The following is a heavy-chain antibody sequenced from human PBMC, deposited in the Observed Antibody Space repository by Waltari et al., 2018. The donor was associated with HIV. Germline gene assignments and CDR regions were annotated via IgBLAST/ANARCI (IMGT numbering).Heavy chain of an antibody. CDR2: IKTITDGGTV. J-gene: IGHJ4*02. Sequence: EVQLVESGGGLVQPGGSLRLSCLVSGFTFRTAWMRWVRQAPGKGLEWVGRIKTITDGGTVYYAAPETGRFTISRDDSHSTLYLEINSLNTEETAVYYCTTIQFYYVFEFWGQGTLVTVSA. V-gene: IGHV3-15*01. CDR1: GFTFRTAW. D-gene: IGHD3-10*02. CDR3: TTIQFYYVFEF.